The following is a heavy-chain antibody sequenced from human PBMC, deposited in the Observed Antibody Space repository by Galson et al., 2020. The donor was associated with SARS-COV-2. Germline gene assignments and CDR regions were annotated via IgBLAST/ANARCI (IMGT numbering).Heavy chain of an antibody. V-gene: IGHV1-24*01. CDR3: AKGHATAIKGWFDP. Sequence: ASVKVSCKVSGYTLTELSMHWVRQAPGQGLEWMGGFYPEDGDTIYAPKFQGRVTMTEDTSTDTAYMELSSLRSDDTAVYYCAKGHATAIKGWFDPWGQGTLVTVSS. CDR2: FYPEDGDT. CDR1: GYTLTELS. D-gene: IGHD2-2*02. J-gene: IGHJ5*02.